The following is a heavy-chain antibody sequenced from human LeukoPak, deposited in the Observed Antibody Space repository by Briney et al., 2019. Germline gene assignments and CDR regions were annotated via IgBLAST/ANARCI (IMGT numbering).Heavy chain of an antibody. V-gene: IGHV3-7*01. CDR2: IKQDGSEK. D-gene: IGHD6-13*01. Sequence: PGGSLRLSCAASGFTFSSYWMSSVRQAPGKGLEWVANIKQDGSEKYYVDSVKGRFTISRDNAKNSLYLQMNSLRAEDTAVYYRARGEGIAAAGTPFDYWGQGTLVTVSS. CDR1: GFTFSSYW. CDR3: ARGEGIAAAGTPFDY. J-gene: IGHJ4*02.